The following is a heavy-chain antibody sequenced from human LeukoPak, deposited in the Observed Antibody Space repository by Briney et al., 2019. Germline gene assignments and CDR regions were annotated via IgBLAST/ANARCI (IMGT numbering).Heavy chain of an antibody. J-gene: IGHJ4*02. CDR3: ARGQDAFKTGY. V-gene: IGHV4-31*03. D-gene: IGHD5-24*01. CDR2: IHPSGIT. Sequence: SQTLSLTCTVSGGSLTIGHYYWTWIRQLPGKGLEWIGYIHPSGITDYNPSLQSRVTMSLDTSQNQFSLKLTSVTAADTAIYYCARGQDAFKTGYWGQGTLVTVSS. CDR1: GGSLTIGHYY.